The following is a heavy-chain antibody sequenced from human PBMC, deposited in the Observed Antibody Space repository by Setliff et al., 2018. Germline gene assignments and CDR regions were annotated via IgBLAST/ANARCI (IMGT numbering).Heavy chain of an antibody. V-gene: IGHV4-34*01. Sequence: SETLSLTCTVYGGPLSGFSWNWIRQSPGGGLEWIGEITDTRRTKYIPSLKSRVTISMHMSWNQFSLRLSSLTAADTAVYYCARGAPQCSSFDSRYMDVWDKGATVTVSS. D-gene: IGHD3-10*02. CDR3: ARGAPQCSSFDSRYMDV. CDR1: GGPLSGFS. J-gene: IGHJ6*03. CDR2: ITDTRRT.